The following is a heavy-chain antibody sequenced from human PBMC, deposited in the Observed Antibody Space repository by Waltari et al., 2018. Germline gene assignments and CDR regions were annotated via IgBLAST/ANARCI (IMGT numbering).Heavy chain of an antibody. CDR3: TRRPWDYNNYNWFDR. CDR2: IRSKANTYAT. V-gene: IGHV3-73*02. J-gene: IGHJ5*02. Sequence: EVQLVESGGGLVQPGGSPKLSCEASGFTFSGSSIHWVRQASGKGLEWVGRIRSKANTYATAYAASVKGRFTISRDDSKTTAYLQMNSLKTEDTAVYYCTRRPWDYNNYNWFDRWGQGTLVTVSS. CDR1: GFTFSGSS. D-gene: IGHD3-22*01.